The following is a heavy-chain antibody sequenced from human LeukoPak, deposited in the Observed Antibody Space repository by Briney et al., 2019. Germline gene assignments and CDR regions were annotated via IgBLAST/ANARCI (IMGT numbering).Heavy chain of an antibody. D-gene: IGHD1-26*01. CDR1: GYTYRLYS. V-gene: IGHV3-21*01. J-gene: IGHJ4*02. CDR3: ARQNPPREATDY. Sequence: GGSLRLSCAASGYTYRLYSMNWVRQAPGKGRVCVSSISSSSSFIYYADSVKGRFTISRDNAKNSLYLQMNSLRAEDTAVYYCARQNPPREATDYWGQGTLVTVSS. CDR2: ISSSSSFI.